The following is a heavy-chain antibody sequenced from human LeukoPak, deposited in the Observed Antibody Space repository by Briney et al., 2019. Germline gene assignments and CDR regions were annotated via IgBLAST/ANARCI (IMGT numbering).Heavy chain of an antibody. CDR3: ARGNWNDVVGYYFDY. V-gene: IGHV4-39*07. J-gene: IGHJ4*02. CDR1: GDSISSSNYY. Sequence: SETLSLTCIVSGDSISSSNYYWAWLRQSPGKGLEWIGSIHYSGTTYYNPSLESRVTISVDTSKNQFSLKLSSVTAADTAVYYCARGNWNDVVGYYFDYWGQGTLVTVSS. CDR2: IHYSGTT. D-gene: IGHD1-1*01.